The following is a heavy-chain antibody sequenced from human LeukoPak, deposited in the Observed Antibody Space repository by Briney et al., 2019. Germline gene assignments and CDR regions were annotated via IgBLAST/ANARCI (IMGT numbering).Heavy chain of an antibody. CDR2: IYTSGST. J-gene: IGHJ1*01. CDR1: GGSISSSTYY. V-gene: IGHV4-61*02. Sequence: PSETLSLTCTVSGGSISSSTYYWSWIRQPAGKGLEWIVRIYTSGSTNYNPSLKSRVTISVDTSKNQFSLKLSSVTAADTAVYYCARGPRITMIVVGPLYPYFQHWGQGTLVTVSS. D-gene: IGHD3-22*01. CDR3: ARGPRITMIVVGPLYPYFQH.